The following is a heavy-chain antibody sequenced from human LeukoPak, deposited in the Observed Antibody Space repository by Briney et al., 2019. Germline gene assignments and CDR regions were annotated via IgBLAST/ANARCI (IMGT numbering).Heavy chain of an antibody. J-gene: IGHJ4*02. CDR1: GGSISSYY. V-gene: IGHV4-59*08. Sequence: SETLSLTCTVSGGSISSYYWSWIRQPPGKGLEWIGYIYYSGSTNYNPSLKSRVTISVDTSKNQFSLRLSSVTAADTAVYYCARQGYCSSTSCYREHDYWSQGTLVTVSS. CDR2: IYYSGST. D-gene: IGHD2-2*02. CDR3: ARQGYCSSTSCYREHDY.